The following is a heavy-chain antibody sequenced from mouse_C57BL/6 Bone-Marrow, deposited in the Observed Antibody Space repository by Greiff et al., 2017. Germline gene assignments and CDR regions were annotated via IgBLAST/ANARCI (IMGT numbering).Heavy chain of an antibody. CDR1: GYTFTSYG. J-gene: IGHJ3*01. D-gene: IGHD1-1*01. CDR2: IYPRSGNT. Sequence: QVQLQQSGAELARPGASVKLSCKASGYTFTSYGISWVKQRTGQGLEWIGEIYPRSGNTYYNEKFKGKATLTAAKSSSTSYMELRSLTSEYSAVYFCASFITTVVGTGFAYWGQGTLVTVSA. V-gene: IGHV1-81*01. CDR3: ASFITTVVGTGFAY.